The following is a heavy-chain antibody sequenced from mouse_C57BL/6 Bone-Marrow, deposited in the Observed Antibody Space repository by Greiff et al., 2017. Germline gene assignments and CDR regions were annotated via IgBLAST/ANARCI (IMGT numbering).Heavy chain of an antibody. CDR1: GYTFTSYW. CDR2: IHPNSGST. V-gene: IGHV1-64*01. D-gene: IGHD2-1*01. J-gene: IGHJ3*01. Sequence: QVQLQQPGAELVKPGASVKLSCKASGYTFTSYWMHWVKQRPGQGLEWIGMIHPNSGSTNYNEKFKSKATLTVDKASSTDYMQRSSLTAEDSAVYYCAREGFSGNYGAWVAYWGQGTLVTVSA. CDR3: AREGFSGNYGAWVAY.